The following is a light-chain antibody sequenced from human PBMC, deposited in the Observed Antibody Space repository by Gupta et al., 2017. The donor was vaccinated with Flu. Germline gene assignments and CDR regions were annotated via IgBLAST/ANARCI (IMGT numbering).Light chain of an antibody. J-gene: IGKJ5*01. V-gene: IGKV1-39*01. CDR2: AAS. Sequence: DIQMTQSPSSLSASVGDRVTITCRASQSISSYLNWYQQKPGKALKLLIYAASSLQSGVPSRFSGSGSGTDFTLTISSLQLEDFATYYCQQSYSTLITFGQGTRLEIK. CDR1: QSISSY. CDR3: QQSYSTLIT.